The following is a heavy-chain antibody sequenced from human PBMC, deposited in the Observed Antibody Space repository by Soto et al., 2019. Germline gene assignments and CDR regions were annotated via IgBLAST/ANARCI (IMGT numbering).Heavy chain of an antibody. CDR2: IWYDGSNK. V-gene: IGHV3-33*01. CDR1: GFTFSSYG. CDR3: ARDIVATMKGWFVP. D-gene: IGHD5-12*01. J-gene: IGHJ5*02. Sequence: QVPLVESGGGVVQPGRSLRLSCAASGFTFSSYGMHWVRQAPGKGLEWVAVIWYDGSNKYYADSVKGRFTISSDNSKNTLYLQMNSLRAEDTAVYYCARDIVATMKGWFVPWGQGTLVTVSS.